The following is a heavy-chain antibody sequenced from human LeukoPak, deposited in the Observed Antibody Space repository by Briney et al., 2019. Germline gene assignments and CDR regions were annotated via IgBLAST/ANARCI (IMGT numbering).Heavy chain of an antibody. CDR2: ISPNADRT. D-gene: IGHD3-22*01. V-gene: IGHV3-23*01. J-gene: IGHJ4*02. CDR3: ANMHGYYEGSGYWVQ. Sequence: PGGALRLSCAPPVFTFCVNALSSGCEAPGKGGWWGSFISPNADRTSKADFMEGRFTISRDRTKNTLYLQMNSLRDDDTAVYYCANMHGYYEGSGYWVQWGQGTLVSVSS. CDR1: VFTFCVNA.